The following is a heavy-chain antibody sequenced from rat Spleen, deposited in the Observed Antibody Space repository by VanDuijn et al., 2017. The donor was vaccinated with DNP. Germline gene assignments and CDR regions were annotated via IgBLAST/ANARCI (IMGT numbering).Heavy chain of an antibody. Sequence: EVQLQESGPGLVKPSQSLSLTCSVTGYSITSTYWGWIRKFPGNKMEWIGHISYSGTTSYHPSLKSRISITRDTSKNQFFLQLISVTTEDTATYYCARWNIGTSTLDYWGQGVMVTVSS. CDR3: ARWNIGTSTLDY. D-gene: IGHD1-5*01. CDR2: ISYSGTT. V-gene: IGHV3-1*01. J-gene: IGHJ2*01. CDR1: GYSITSTY.